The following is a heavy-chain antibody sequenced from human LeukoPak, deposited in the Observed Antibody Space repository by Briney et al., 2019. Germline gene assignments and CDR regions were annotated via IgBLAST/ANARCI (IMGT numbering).Heavy chain of an antibody. V-gene: IGHV3-7*03. D-gene: IGHD4-17*01. CDR1: GFTFCSDR. CDR2: IKQDGSEK. CDR3: ARARHYGDYPAHYYYYYMDV. J-gene: IGHJ6*03. Sequence: GGYLRLSSAASGFTFCSDRMSWVRPAPGKGLEWVANIKQDGSEKYYVDSVKGRFTISRDNAKNSLYLQMNSLRAEDTAVYYCARARHYGDYPAHYYYYYMDVWGKGTTVTVSS.